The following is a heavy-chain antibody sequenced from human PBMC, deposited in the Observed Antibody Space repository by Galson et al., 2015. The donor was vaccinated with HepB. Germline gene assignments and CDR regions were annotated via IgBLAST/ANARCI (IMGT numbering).Heavy chain of an antibody. V-gene: IGHV7-4-1*02. CDR1: GYTFTSNS. D-gene: IGHD1-14*01. CDR3: TRDRGPENFYNWFDP. J-gene: IGHJ5*02. CDR2: INPNTGNP. Sequence: SVKVSCKASGYTFTSNSINWVRQAPGQGLEWMGWINPNTGNPTYAQGFTGRFVFSLDTSVSTAYLQISYLKTEDTALYYCTRDRGPENFYNWFDPWGQGTLVTVSS.